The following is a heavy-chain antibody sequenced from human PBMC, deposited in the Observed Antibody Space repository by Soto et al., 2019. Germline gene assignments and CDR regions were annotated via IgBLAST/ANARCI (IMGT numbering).Heavy chain of an antibody. CDR1: GFTVSSNY. CDR2: IYSGGST. J-gene: IGHJ6*03. Sequence: EVQLVESGGGLVQPGGSLRLSCAASGFTVSSNYMSWVRQAPGKGLEWVSVIYSGGSTYYADSVKGRFTISRDNSKNTLYLQMNSLRAEDTAVYYCARDSEYSEDFYYMDVWGKGTTVTVSS. D-gene: IGHD6-6*01. V-gene: IGHV3-66*01. CDR3: ARDSEYSEDFYYMDV.